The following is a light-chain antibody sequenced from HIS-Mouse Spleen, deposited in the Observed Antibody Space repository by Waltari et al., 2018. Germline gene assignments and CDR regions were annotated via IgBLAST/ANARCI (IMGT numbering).Light chain of an antibody. Sequence: QSALPQPASVSGSPGQSIPISCPGTSRYVGCYHYVPWSQQHPGKAPKLMIYDVSNRPSGVSNRFSGSKSGNTASLTISGLQAEDEADYYCSSYTSSSTEVFGGGTKLTVL. J-gene: IGLJ2*01. CDR3: SSYTSSSTEV. CDR1: SRYVGCYHY. CDR2: DVS. V-gene: IGLV2-14*03.